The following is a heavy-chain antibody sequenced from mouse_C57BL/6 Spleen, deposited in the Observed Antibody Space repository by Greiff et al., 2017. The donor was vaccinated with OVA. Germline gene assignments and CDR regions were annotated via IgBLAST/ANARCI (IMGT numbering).Heavy chain of an antibody. D-gene: IGHD1-1*01. J-gene: IGHJ3*01. CDR2: IYPSNSET. V-gene: IGHV1-61*01. Sequence: VQLQQPGAELVRPGSSVKLSCKASGYTFTSYWMDWVKQRPGQGLEWIGNIYPSNSETHYNQKFKDKATLTVDKSSSTAYMQLSSLTSEDSAVYCCARDYGSSFWFAYWGQGTLVTVSA. CDR3: ARDYGSSFWFAY. CDR1: GYTFTSYW.